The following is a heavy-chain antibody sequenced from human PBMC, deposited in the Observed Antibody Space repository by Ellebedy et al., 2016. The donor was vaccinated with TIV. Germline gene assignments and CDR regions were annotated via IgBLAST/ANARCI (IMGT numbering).Heavy chain of an antibody. CDR3: ARDQGGGSYKIDY. D-gene: IGHD1-26*01. J-gene: IGHJ4*02. CDR1: GYTFTSNG. V-gene: IGHV1-18*01. Sequence: AASVKVSCNASGYTFTSNGISWVRQDPGQGLEWMGWISAYNGSTNYAQKLQGRVTMTTDTSTSTAYLELRSLRSDDTDVYYCARDQGGGSYKIDYWGQGTLVTVSS. CDR2: ISAYNGST.